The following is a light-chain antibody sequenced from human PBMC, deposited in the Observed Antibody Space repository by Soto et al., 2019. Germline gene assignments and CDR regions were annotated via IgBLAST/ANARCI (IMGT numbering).Light chain of an antibody. CDR3: ISYSSSTALVV. V-gene: IGLV2-14*03. CDR2: DVS. J-gene: IGLJ1*01. Sequence: QSALTQPASVSGSPGQSITISCTATSGDISDYNYVSWYQQHPGKAPKLVIYDVSNRPSGVSNRFSGSKSGNTASLTISGLQAEDEADYYCISYSSSTALVVFGPGTKVTVL. CDR1: SGDISDYNY.